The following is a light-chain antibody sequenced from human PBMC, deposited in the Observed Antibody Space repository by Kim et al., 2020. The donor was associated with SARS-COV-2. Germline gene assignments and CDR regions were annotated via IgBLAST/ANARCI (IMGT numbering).Light chain of an antibody. CDR1: QSMSIY. CDR3: QQRFNWPPSVT. CDR2: DAF. Sequence: SPGERATLPCRASQSMSIYLAWYQHQPGQAPRLLIYDAFNRATGIPDRFSGSGSGTDFPLTISSLEPEDFASYYCQQRFNWPPSVTFGGGTKLEI. J-gene: IGKJ4*01. V-gene: IGKV3-11*01.